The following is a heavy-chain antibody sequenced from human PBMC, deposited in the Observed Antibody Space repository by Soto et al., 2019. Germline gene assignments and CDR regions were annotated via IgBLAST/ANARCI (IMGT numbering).Heavy chain of an antibody. V-gene: IGHV3-43*01. J-gene: IGHJ6*03. CDR3: AKVVRYFSSTSCRKGNYYYYYYMDV. D-gene: IGHD2-2*01. Sequence: GGSLRLSCAASEFTFDDYPMHWVRQAPGKSLEWVSLISCDGGSTYYADTVKGRFTISRDNSKNTLYLQMNSLRAEDTAVYYCAKVVRYFSSTSCRKGNYYYYYYMDVWGKGTTVTVSS. CDR2: ISCDGGST. CDR1: EFTFDDYP.